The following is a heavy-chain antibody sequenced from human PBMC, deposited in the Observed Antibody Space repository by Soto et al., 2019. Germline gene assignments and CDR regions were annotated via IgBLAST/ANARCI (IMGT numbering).Heavy chain of an antibody. CDR3: ARGNGGVYSSSFDWYFDL. CDR1: GGSISSYY. V-gene: IGHV4-59*01. Sequence: SETLSLTCTVSGGSISSYYWSWIRQPPGKGLEWIGYIYYSGSTNYNPSLKSRVTISVDTSKNQFSLKLSSVTAADTAVYYCARGNGGVYSSSFDWYFDLWGRGTLVTVSS. J-gene: IGHJ2*01. D-gene: IGHD6-6*01. CDR2: IYYSGST.